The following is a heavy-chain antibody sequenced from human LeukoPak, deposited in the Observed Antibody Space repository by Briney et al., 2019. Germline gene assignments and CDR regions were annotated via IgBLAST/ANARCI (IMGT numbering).Heavy chain of an antibody. CDR3: ARVHCSSSNCYARNWFDP. D-gene: IGHD2-2*01. CDR2: INPNSGDT. V-gene: IGHV1-2*02. CDR1: GYTFTAYY. J-gene: IGHJ5*02. Sequence: ASVKVSCKASGYTFTAYYLHWVRQAPGQGLEWMGWINPNSGDTNYAQKFQGRVTMTRDTSISTAHMELSRLRSDDTAMYYCARVHCSSSNCYARNWFDPWGQGTLVTVSS.